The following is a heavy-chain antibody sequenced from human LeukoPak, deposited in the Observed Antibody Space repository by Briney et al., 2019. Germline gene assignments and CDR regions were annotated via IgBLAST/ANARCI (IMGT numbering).Heavy chain of an antibody. Sequence: PSETLSLTCTASGGSISSYYWSWIRQPAGKGLEWIGRIYTSGSTNYNPSLKSRVTMSVDTSKNQFSLKLSSVTAADTAVYYCASDYGDYAEYFQHWGQGTLVTVSS. V-gene: IGHV4-4*07. D-gene: IGHD4-17*01. CDR3: ASDYGDYAEYFQH. CDR2: IYTSGST. CDR1: GGSISSYY. J-gene: IGHJ1*01.